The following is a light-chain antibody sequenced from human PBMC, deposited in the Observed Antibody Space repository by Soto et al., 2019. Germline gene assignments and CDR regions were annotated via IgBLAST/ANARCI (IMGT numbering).Light chain of an antibody. CDR1: QSISSW. J-gene: IGKJ4*01. CDR3: QQYNSYPLT. V-gene: IGKV1-5*01. CDR2: DAS. Sequence: DIQMTHSPSTPSASVGDRGTLPFRASQSISSWLAWYQQKPGKAPKLLIYDASSLESGVPSRFSGSGSGTEFTLTISSLQPDDFATYYCQQYNSYPLTFGGGTKVDI.